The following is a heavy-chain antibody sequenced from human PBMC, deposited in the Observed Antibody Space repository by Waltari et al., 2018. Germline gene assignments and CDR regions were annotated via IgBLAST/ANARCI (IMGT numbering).Heavy chain of an antibody. D-gene: IGHD3-22*01. Sequence: EVELVEAGGGLVQPGGSGRLACSCSGFPFRIYGMNWVRQAPGKGLEWVSYISPSSSTITYADSMKGRFTISRDNAKNSLYLQMNSLRADDTAVYYCVREYDSGGAGYWGQGTLVTVSS. V-gene: IGHV3-48*04. J-gene: IGHJ4*02. CDR3: VREYDSGGAGY. CDR1: GFPFRIYG. CDR2: ISPSSSTI.